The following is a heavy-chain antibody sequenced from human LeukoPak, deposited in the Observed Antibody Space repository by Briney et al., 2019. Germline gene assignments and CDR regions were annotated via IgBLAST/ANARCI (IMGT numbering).Heavy chain of an antibody. V-gene: IGHV3-21*01. CDR2: ISSSSSYI. J-gene: IGHJ6*02. CDR1: GFTFSSYS. D-gene: IGHD3-9*01. Sequence: PGGSLRLSCAASGFTFSSYSMSWVRQAPGKGLEWVSSISSSSSYIYYADSVKGRFTISRDNAKNSLYLQMNSLRAEDTAVYYCARGVRRYYDILTGRYGMDVWGQGTTVTVSS. CDR3: ARGVRRYYDILTGRYGMDV.